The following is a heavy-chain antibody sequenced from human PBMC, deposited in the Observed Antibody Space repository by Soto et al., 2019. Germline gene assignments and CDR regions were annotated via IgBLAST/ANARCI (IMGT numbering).Heavy chain of an antibody. V-gene: IGHV3-9*01. CDR1: GFTFVDYA. D-gene: IGHD7-27*01. CDR2: ISWNSGSI. J-gene: IGHJ4*02. Sequence: EVQLVESGGGLVQPGRSLRLSCEVSGFTFVDYAMHWVRQAPGKGLEWVSGISWNSGSIGYADSVKGRFTISRDNAKNSLYLQLNSLRAEDTALYYCARDPKTSGGQHWAFNYFDSWGQGTLVTVSS. CDR3: ARDPKTSGGQHWAFNYFDS.